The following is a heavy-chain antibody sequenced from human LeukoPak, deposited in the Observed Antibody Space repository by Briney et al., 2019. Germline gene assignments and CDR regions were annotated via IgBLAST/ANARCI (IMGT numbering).Heavy chain of an antibody. V-gene: IGHV1-2*02. CDR3: ARVRISYYDSSGPLDY. D-gene: IGHD3-22*01. J-gene: IGHJ4*02. CDR1: GYTFTGYY. CDR2: INPNSGGT. Sequence: ASVKVSCKASGYTFTGYYMHWVRQAPGQGLEWMGWINPNSGGTNYAQKFQGRVTMTRDTSISAAYMELSRLRSDDTAVYYCARVRISYYDSSGPLDYWGQGTLVTVSS.